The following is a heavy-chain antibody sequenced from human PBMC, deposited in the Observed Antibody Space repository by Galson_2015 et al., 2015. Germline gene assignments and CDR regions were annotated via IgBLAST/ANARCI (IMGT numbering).Heavy chain of an antibody. J-gene: IGHJ4*02. CDR2: INGGKGNT. CDR3: ARTPDVDVTWKNVDYFDY. D-gene: IGHD5-12*01. V-gene: IGHV1-3*01. CDR1: GYSFSSFA. Sequence: SVKVSCKASGYSFSSFAIHWVRQAPGQRPEWMGWINGGKGNTKYSQKFQGRVTITRDTSASTAYMELSSLRSEDTALYYCARTPDVDVTWKNVDYFDYWGQGALVTVSS.